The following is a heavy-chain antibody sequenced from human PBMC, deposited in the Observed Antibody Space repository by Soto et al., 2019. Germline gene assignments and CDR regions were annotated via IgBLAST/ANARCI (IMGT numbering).Heavy chain of an antibody. Sequence: QVTLKESGPVLVKPTETLTLTCTVSGFSLSNARMGVSWIRQPPGKALEWLAHIFSNDEKSYSTSLKSRLTISQDTSKSQVVLTMTNMYPVDTATYYCARIAGFDVNDAFDIWGQGTMVTVSS. D-gene: IGHD1-1*01. CDR3: ARIAGFDVNDAFDI. J-gene: IGHJ3*02. CDR2: IFSNDEK. CDR1: GFSLSNARMG. V-gene: IGHV2-26*01.